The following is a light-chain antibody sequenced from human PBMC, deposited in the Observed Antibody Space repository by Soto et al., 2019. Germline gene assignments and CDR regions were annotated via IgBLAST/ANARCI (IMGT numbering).Light chain of an antibody. J-gene: IGKJ1*01. CDR1: QSVSSN. V-gene: IGKV3-15*01. Sequence: EIVMPQSPATLSVSLVERATLSCRTSQSVSSNLAWYQQKPCQAPRLLIYGASTRATGIPARVSGSGSGTEFTLTISSLQSEDFAVYYCQQYNNWPRTFGQGTRWIS. CDR3: QQYNNWPRT. CDR2: GAS.